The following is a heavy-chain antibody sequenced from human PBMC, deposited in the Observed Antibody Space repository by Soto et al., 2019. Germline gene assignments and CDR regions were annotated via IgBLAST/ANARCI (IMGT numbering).Heavy chain of an antibody. V-gene: IGHV3-73*02. CDR2: IRSKANDYAT. CDR1: GFTFSGST. CDR3: TGGYCTGGTCYSGYFQH. D-gene: IGHD2-15*01. J-gene: IGHJ1*01. Sequence: EVQLVQSGGGLVQPGGSLXLXCXASGFTFSGSTVHWVRQASGEGLQWVGRIRSKANDYATTYIASVKGRFTISRDDSRNTAYLQMSDLKTEDTAVYYCTGGYCTGGTCYSGYFQHWGQGALVTVFS.